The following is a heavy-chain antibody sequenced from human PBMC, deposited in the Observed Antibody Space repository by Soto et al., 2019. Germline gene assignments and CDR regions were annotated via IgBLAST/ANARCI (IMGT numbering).Heavy chain of an antibody. CDR2: ISAYNGNT. CDR3: ARDVWADYGELTGWSSY. Sequence: GASVKVSCKASGYTFTSYGISWVRQAPGQGLEWMGWISAYNGNTNYAQKLQGRVTMTTDTSTSTAYMELRSLRSDDTAVYYCARDVWADYGELTGWSSYWGQGTLVTVSS. D-gene: IGHD4-17*01. V-gene: IGHV1-18*01. J-gene: IGHJ4*02. CDR1: GYTFTSYG.